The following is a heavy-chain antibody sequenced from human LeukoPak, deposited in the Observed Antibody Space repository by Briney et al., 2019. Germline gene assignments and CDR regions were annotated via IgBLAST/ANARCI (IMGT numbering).Heavy chain of an antibody. V-gene: IGHV4-39*07. Sequence: SETLSLTCTVSGGSISMSNYYWGWIRQPPGKGLEWIGSIYYSGSTYYNPSLKSRVTISVDTSKNQFSLKVSSVTAADTAVYYCARGPPFDYWGQGTLVTVSS. J-gene: IGHJ4*02. CDR1: GGSISMSNYY. CDR2: IYYSGST. CDR3: ARGPPFDY.